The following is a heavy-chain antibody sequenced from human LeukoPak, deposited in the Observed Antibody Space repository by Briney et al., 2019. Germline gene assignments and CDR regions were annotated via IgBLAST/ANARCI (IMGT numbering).Heavy chain of an antibody. CDR1: GYTFTGYY. CDR2: INPNSGGT. V-gene: IGHV1-2*02. J-gene: IGHJ4*02. D-gene: IGHD3-16*02. CDR3: ARVARSDYVWGSYRSSLLDY. Sequence: GASVKVSCKASGYTFTGYYMHWVRQAPGQGLEWMGWINPNSGGTNYAQKFQGRVTMTRDTSISTAYMELSRLRSDDTAVYYCARVARSDYVWGSYRSSLLDYWGQGTLVTVSS.